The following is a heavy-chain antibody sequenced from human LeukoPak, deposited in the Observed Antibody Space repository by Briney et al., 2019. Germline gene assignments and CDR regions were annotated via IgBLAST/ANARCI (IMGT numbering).Heavy chain of an antibody. J-gene: IGHJ3*02. CDR1: GFTFSSYS. CDR3: ARDPAFGALDI. V-gene: IGHV3-48*04. Sequence: GGSLRLSCAAFGFTFSSYSMNWVRQAPGKGLEWLSYTTSSGGTIYYADSAKGRFTTSRDNAKNSVYLQMNSLTAEDTAVYYCARDPAFGALDIWGQGTVVTVSS. D-gene: IGHD3-16*01. CDR2: TTSSGGTI.